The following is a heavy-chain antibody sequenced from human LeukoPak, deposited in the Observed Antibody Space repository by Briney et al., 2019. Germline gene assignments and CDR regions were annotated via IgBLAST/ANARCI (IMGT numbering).Heavy chain of an antibody. CDR3: ARDLPPYYFDY. CDR1: GGIFSSYA. J-gene: IGHJ4*02. Sequence: SVKVSYKASGGIFSSYAISWVRQAPGQGLEWMGRIIPILGIANYAQKFQGRVTITADKSTSTDYMDLSSLRSEDTAVYYCARDLPPYYFDYWGQGTLVTVSS. CDR2: IIPILGIA. V-gene: IGHV1-69*04.